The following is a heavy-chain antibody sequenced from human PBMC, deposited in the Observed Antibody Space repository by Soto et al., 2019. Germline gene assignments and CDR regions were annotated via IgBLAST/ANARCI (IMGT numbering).Heavy chain of an antibody. CDR1: GFTFYNYA. V-gene: IGHV3-23*01. Sequence: HPGGSLRLSCAASGFTFYNYAMNWVRQAPGKGLEWVSTIDYDGVNKHYADSVKGRFTISRDNSKNTLYLQMNSLRAEDTAVYYCAKSAKPYCSGGSCYSGDYYYYYGMDVWGQGTTVTVSS. D-gene: IGHD2-15*01. CDR2: IDYDGVNK. J-gene: IGHJ6*02. CDR3: AKSAKPYCSGGSCYSGDYYYYYGMDV.